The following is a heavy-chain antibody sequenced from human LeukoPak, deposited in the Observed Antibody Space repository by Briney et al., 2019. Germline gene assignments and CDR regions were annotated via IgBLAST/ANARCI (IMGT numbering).Heavy chain of an antibody. J-gene: IGHJ4*02. CDR2: INHSGST. CDR3: ARTTVTIFDY. V-gene: IGHV4-34*01. Sequence: KPSETLSLTCAVYGGSFSGYYWSWIRQPPGKGLEWIGEINHSGSTNYNPSLKSRVTIPVDTSKNQFSLKLSSVTAADTAVYYCARTTVTIFDYWGQGTLVTVSS. CDR1: GGSFSGYY. D-gene: IGHD4-17*01.